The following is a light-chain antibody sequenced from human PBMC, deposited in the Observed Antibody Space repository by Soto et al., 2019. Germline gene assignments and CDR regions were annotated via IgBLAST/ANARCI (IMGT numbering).Light chain of an antibody. V-gene: IGKV1-5*01. CDR2: AAS. Sequence: DVHLIMTPTTLSASVGDRVTTACRASQNIRSRLAWFQQKPAKAPKRLIYAASSLQSGVPSRFSGSGSGTEFTLTISSLQPEDFATYYCQQCFGTTWRFGRGAMVDIK. CDR3: QQCFGTTWR. J-gene: IGKJ1*01. CDR1: QNIRSR.